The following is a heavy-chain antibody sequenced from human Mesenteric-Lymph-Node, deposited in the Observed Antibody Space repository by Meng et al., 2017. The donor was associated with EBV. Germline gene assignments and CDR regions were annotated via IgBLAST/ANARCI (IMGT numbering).Heavy chain of an antibody. V-gene: IGHV4-61*01. CDR3: ARVASRAVGVDY. Sequence: QAARTVLVSTWGHLSRTCSVSGGSVRSGSFYWTWLRQPPGKGLEWIRYIYYSGSTNYNPALNSRVTISVDTSKNQFSLKLSSVTAADTAVYYCARVASRAVGVDYWGQGTLVTVSS. CDR1: GGSVRSGSFY. CDR2: IYYSGST. D-gene: IGHD2-15*01. J-gene: IGHJ4*02.